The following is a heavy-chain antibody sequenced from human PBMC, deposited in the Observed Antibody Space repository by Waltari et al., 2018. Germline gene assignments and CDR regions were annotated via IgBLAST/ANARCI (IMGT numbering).Heavy chain of an antibody. D-gene: IGHD6-19*01. CDR2: INQSGST. CDR1: GGSFSGYY. CDR3: ARLPYRPKYSSGWFGVDY. Sequence: QVQLQQWGAGLLKPSETLSLTCAVYGGSFSGYYWSWIRQHPGRGLEWIGEINQSGSTNSNPSRKSQGTISVDTSKTPFSLKLSSVTAADKAVYYCARLPYRPKYSSGWFGVDYWGQGTLVTVSS. J-gene: IGHJ4*02. V-gene: IGHV4-34*01.